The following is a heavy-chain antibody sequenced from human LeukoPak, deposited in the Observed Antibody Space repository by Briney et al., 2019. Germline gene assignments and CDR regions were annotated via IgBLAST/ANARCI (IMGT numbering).Heavy chain of an antibody. CDR2: INHSGST. D-gene: IGHD3-10*01. V-gene: IGHV4-34*01. CDR1: GGSFSGYY. CDR3: ARAITMVRGVLYYFDY. J-gene: IGHJ4*02. Sequence: PSETLSLTCAVYGGSFSGYYWSWIRQPPGKGLEWIGEINHSGSTNYNPSLKSRVTISVDTSKNQFSLKLSSVTAADTAVYYRARAITMVRGVLYYFDYWGQGTLVTVSS.